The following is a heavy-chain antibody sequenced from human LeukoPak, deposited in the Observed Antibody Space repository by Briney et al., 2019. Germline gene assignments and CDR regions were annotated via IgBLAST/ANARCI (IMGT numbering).Heavy chain of an antibody. J-gene: IGHJ4*02. Sequence: GGSLRLSCAASGFTFSSYAMSWVRRAPGKGLEWVSAISGSGGSTHYADSVKGRFTISRDNSKNTLYLQMSSLRAEDTAVYYCAKDRKGYYYWSFDYWGQGTLVTVSS. CDR2: ISGSGGST. CDR3: AKDRKGYYYWSFDY. V-gene: IGHV3-23*01. D-gene: IGHD3-22*01. CDR1: GFTFSSYA.